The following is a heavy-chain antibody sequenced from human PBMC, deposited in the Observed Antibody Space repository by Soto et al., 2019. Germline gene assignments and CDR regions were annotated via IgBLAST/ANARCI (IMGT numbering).Heavy chain of an antibody. Sequence: EVQLLESGGGLVQPGGSLRLSCVASGFSFSGFAMSWVRQAPGKGLVWVSSITGTGVSIYYADSVRGRFTISRDNSKNTLYLQMSSLRAXDTARYYXAXDSXPXSSSYXLDHXGRGALVTVSS. CDR2: ITGTGVSI. CDR3: AXDSXPXSSSYXLDH. J-gene: IGHJ4*02. D-gene: IGHD6-6*01. CDR1: GFSFSGFA. V-gene: IGHV3-23*01.